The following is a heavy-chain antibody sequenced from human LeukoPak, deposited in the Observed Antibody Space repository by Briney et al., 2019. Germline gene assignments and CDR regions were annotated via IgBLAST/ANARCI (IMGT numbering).Heavy chain of an antibody. CDR1: GFTFSSYS. V-gene: IGHV3-48*01. CDR2: ISSSSSTI. Sequence: GGSLRPSCAASGFTFSSYSMNWVRQAPGKGLEWVSYISSSSSTIYYADSVKGRFTISRDNAKNSLYLQMNSLRAEDTAVYYCARFISSGWYSNWFDPWGQGTLVTVSS. CDR3: ARFISSGWYSNWFDP. J-gene: IGHJ5*02. D-gene: IGHD6-19*01.